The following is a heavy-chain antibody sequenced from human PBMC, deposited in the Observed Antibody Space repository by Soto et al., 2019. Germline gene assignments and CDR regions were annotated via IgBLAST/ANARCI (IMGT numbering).Heavy chain of an antibody. CDR2: IYPGDSDT. J-gene: IGHJ6*03. V-gene: IGHV5-51*01. CDR3: ARAARPARENYYYYMDV. Sequence: GESLKISCKGSGYSFTSYWIGWVRQMPGKGLEWMGIIYPGDSDTRYSPSFQGQVTISADKSISTAYLQWSSLKASDTAMYYCARAARPARENYYYYMDVWGKGTTVTVSS. D-gene: IGHD6-6*01. CDR1: GYSFTSYW.